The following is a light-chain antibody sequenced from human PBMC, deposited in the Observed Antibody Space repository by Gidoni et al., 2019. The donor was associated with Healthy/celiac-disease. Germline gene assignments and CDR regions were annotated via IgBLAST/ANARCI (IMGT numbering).Light chain of an antibody. CDR3: QQSYSTSMYT. V-gene: IGKV1-39*01. CDR1: PSISSY. CDR2: AAS. Sequence: DIQMTQSPSSPSASAGDRVTITCRASPSISSYLNWYQQKPGKAPKLLIYAASSLQSGVPSRFSGSGSGTDFTLTISSLQPEDFATYYCQQSYSTSMYTFGQGTKLEIK. J-gene: IGKJ2*01.